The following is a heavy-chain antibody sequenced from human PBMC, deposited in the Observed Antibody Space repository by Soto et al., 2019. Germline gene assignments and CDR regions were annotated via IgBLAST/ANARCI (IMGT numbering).Heavy chain of an antibody. Sequence: GGSLRLSCAASGFTFSSYAMHWVRQAPGKGLEWVAVISYDGSNKYYADSVKGRFTISRDNSKNTLYLQMNSLRAEDTAVYYCARGIYPYWGQGTLVTVSS. CDR2: ISYDGSNK. J-gene: IGHJ4*02. CDR3: ARGIYPY. CDR1: GFTFSSYA. V-gene: IGHV3-30-3*01.